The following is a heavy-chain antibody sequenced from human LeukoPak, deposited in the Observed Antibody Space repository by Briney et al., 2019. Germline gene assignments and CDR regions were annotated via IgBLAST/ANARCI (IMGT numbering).Heavy chain of an antibody. V-gene: IGHV3-48*01. CDR3: ARDKSGQVAVADWYFDL. CDR2: ISSSSSTI. CDR1: GFTFSSYS. Sequence: GGSLRLSCAASGFTFSSYSMNWVRQAPGKGLEWVSYISSSSSTIYYADSVKGRFTISRDNAKNSLYLQMNSLRAEDTAVYYCARDKSGQVAVADWYFDLWGRGTLVTVSS. D-gene: IGHD6-19*01. J-gene: IGHJ2*01.